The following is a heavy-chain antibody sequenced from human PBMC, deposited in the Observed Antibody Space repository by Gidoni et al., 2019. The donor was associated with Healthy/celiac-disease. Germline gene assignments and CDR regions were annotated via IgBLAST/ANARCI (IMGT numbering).Heavy chain of an antibody. J-gene: IGHJ4*02. V-gene: IGHV3-15*01. CDR1: GFTFSNAW. CDR3: TSQGGRPDIVVVPAAMQGFDY. CDR2: IKSKTDGGTT. Sequence: EVQLVESGGGLVKPGGSLRLSCAASGFTFSNAWMSWVRQAPGKGLEWVGRIKSKTDGGTTDYAAPVKGRFTISRDDSKNTLYLQMNSLKTEDTAVYYCTSQGGRPDIVVVPAAMQGFDYWGQGTLVTVSS. D-gene: IGHD2-2*01.